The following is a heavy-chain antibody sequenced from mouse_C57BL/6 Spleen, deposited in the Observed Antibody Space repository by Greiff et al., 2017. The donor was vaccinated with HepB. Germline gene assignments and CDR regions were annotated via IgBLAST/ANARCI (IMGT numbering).Heavy chain of an antibody. Sequence: EVQVVESGGGLVQPGGSLSLSCAASGFTFTDYYMSWVRQPPGKALEWLGFIRNKANGYTTEYSASVKGRFTISRDNSQSILYLQMNALRAEDSATYYCARYRPYSYGSSRTGNYFDYWGQGTTLTVSS. CDR1: GFTFTDYY. V-gene: IGHV7-3*01. J-gene: IGHJ2*01. CDR3: ARYRPYSYGSSRTGNYFDY. D-gene: IGHD1-1*01. CDR2: IRNKANGYTT.